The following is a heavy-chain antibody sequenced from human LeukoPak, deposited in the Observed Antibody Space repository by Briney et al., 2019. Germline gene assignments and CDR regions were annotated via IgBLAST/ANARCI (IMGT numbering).Heavy chain of an antibody. Sequence: GGSLRLSCAASGVTLSSHGMTWVRQAPGRGLEWVSGISHDAVATYYADSVKGRYTISRDTSKNTLFLQTNSLRAEDPAVNYCAKNSQSYFDYWGRGTLVTVSS. CDR3: AKNSQSYFDY. CDR2: ISHDAVAT. CDR1: GVTLSSHG. V-gene: IGHV3-23*01. D-gene: IGHD4-11*01. J-gene: IGHJ4*02.